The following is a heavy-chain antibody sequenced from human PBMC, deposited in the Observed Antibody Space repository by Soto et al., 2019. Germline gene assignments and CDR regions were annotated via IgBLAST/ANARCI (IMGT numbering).Heavy chain of an antibody. D-gene: IGHD6-19*01. CDR3: ARGRHRAVATDY. Sequence: QVQLVPSGAAVKKPGASVTVSCKASGYTFTSYDINWVRQATGQGLDCMGWMNPNSGNTGYAQKFQGRVTMTRNTSKSTAYMELSSLRSEDTAVYYCARGRHRAVATDYWGQGTLVTVSS. CDR2: MNPNSGNT. V-gene: IGHV1-8*01. CDR1: GYTFTSYD. J-gene: IGHJ4*02.